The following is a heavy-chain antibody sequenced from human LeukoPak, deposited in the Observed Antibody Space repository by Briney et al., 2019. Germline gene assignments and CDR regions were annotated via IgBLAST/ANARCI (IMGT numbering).Heavy chain of an antibody. J-gene: IGHJ4*02. V-gene: IGHV3-21*01. Sequence: GCSRRLSCASAGFTFSYYSMNWVHQAAEKRLGLVLSISSSSGYISYADSVKGRFTISRDNAKNSMYLQMNSLRAEDTGLYYCAASIAYRSSWFADYWGQGTLVTVSS. D-gene: IGHD6-13*01. CDR3: AASIAYRSSWFADY. CDR2: ISSSSGYI. CDR1: GFTFSYYS.